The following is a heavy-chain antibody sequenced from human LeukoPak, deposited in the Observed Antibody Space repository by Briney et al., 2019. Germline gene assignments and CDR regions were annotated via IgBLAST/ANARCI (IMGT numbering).Heavy chain of an antibody. J-gene: IGHJ4*02. CDR1: GGSISSGGYY. CDR2: IYYSGST. D-gene: IGHD2-15*01. V-gene: IGHV4-31*03. Sequence: SETLSLTCTVSGGSISSGGYYLSWIRQHPGEGLEWIVYIYYSGSTYYNPSLKSRVTISVDTSKNQFSLKLSSVTAADTAVYYCARVVVVVVAATLENYFDYWGQGTLVTVSS. CDR3: ARVVVVVVAATLENYFDY.